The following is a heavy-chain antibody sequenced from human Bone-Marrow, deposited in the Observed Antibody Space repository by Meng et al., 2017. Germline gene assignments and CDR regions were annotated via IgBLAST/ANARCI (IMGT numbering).Heavy chain of an antibody. V-gene: IGHV4-34*01. CDR1: GGSFSDYY. Sequence: QVQLKQWGAGRLKPSETLSLTCVVSGGSFSDYYWSWIRQPPGKGLEWIGEINHSGSTNYNPSLESRATISVDTSQNNLSLKLSSVTAADSAVYYCARGPTTMAHDFDYWGQGTLVTVSS. J-gene: IGHJ4*02. CDR3: ARGPTTMAHDFDY. CDR2: INHSGST. D-gene: IGHD4-11*01.